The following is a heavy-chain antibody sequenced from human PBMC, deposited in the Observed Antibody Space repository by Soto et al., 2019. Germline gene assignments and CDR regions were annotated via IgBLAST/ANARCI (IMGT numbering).Heavy chain of an antibody. J-gene: IGHJ2*01. Sequence: GGSLRLSCAASGFTFSSYAMHWVRQAPGKGLEWVAVISYDGSNKYYADSVKGRFTISRDNSKNTLYLQMNSLRAEDTAVYYCARSPLQRDWYFDLWGRGTLVTVSS. CDR3: ARSPLQRDWYFDL. D-gene: IGHD1-1*01. CDR2: ISYDGSNK. CDR1: GFTFSSYA. V-gene: IGHV3-30-3*01.